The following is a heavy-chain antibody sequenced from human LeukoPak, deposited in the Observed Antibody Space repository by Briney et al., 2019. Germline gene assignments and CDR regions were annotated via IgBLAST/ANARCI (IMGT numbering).Heavy chain of an antibody. J-gene: IGHJ5*02. CDR3: ARGHWFDP. V-gene: IGHV4-4*09. Sequence: SETLSLTCTGSGGSISSYYWSWIRQPPGKGLEWIGYISTSGSTNYNPSLKSRVIISLDTSKTHFSLKLSSVTAADTAVYYCARGHWFDPWGQGTLVPVSS. CDR2: ISTSGST. CDR1: GGSISSYY.